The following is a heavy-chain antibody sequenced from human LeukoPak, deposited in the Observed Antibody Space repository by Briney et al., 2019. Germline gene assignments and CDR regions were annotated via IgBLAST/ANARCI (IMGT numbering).Heavy chain of an antibody. CDR1: GGSISSGGYY. Sequence: PSQTLSLTCTVSGGSISSGGYYWSWIRQPPGKGLEWIGYIYYSGSTYYNPSLKSRVTISVDTSKNQFSLKLSSVTAADTAVYYCARDSIGGDYDILTGPPDYWGQGTLVTVSS. CDR3: ARDSIGGDYDILTGPPDY. CDR2: IYYSGST. J-gene: IGHJ4*02. V-gene: IGHV4-30-4*08. D-gene: IGHD3-9*01.